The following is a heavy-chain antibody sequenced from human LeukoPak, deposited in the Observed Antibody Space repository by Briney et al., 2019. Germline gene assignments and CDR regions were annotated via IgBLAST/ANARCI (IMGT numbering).Heavy chain of an antibody. CDR3: ARGYCSITSCYDY. V-gene: IGHV4-34*01. Sequence: SETLSLTCAVYGGSFSGYYWSWIRQPPGKGLEWIGEINHSGSTNYNPSLKSRVTISVDTSKNQFSLKLSSVTAADTAVYFCARGYCSITSCYDYWGQGTLLTVSS. D-gene: IGHD2-2*01. CDR2: INHSGST. CDR1: GGSFSGYY. J-gene: IGHJ4*02.